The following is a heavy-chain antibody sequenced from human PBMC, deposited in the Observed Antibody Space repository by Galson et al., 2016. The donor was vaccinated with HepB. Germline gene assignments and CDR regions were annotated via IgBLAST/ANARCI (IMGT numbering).Heavy chain of an antibody. J-gene: IGHJ3*02. Sequence: SVKVSCKASGYTLTELSMHWVRQAPGKGLEWMGRFDPDDGERIYAQKFQGRFTLTEDTSTDTAYMELTSLRSEDTAVYYCATKGWELQEAFDIWGQGTMVTVSS. CDR3: ATKGWELQEAFDI. CDR2: FDPDDGER. D-gene: IGHD1-26*01. CDR1: GYTLTELS. V-gene: IGHV1-24*01.